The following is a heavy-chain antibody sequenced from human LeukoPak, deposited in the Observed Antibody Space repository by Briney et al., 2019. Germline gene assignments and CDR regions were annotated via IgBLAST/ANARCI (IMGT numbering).Heavy chain of an antibody. CDR3: ARLRIVDVGFYFDY. J-gene: IGHJ4*02. Sequence: PSETPSLTCAVSGGSISSSNWWSWVRQPPGKGLEWIGEIYHSGSTNYNPSLKSRVTISVDTSKNQFSLKLTSVTAADTAVYYCARLRIVDVGFYFDYWGQGTLLTVSS. D-gene: IGHD2-2*03. V-gene: IGHV4-4*02. CDR1: GGSISSSNW. CDR2: IYHSGST.